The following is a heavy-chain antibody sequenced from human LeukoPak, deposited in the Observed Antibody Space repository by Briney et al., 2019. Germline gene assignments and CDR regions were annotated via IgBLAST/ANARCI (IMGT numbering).Heavy chain of an antibody. CDR1: GFTFSSYD. V-gene: IGHV3-13*01. J-gene: IGHJ3*02. Sequence: SGGSLRLSCAASGFTFSSYDMHWVRQAPGKGLEWVSTITTDGDTYYPGSVKGRFSISRENAKNSLYLQMNTLRAGDTAVYYCARDLLRSGAFDSWGQGTMVTVSS. CDR3: ARDLLRSGAFDS. CDR2: ITTDGDT. D-gene: IGHD3-10*01.